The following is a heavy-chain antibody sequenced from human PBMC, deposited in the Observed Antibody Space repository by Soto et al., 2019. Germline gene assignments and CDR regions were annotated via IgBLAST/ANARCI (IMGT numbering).Heavy chain of an antibody. V-gene: IGHV3-30*18. CDR3: AKDRAFWSGTHDAFDI. D-gene: IGHD3-3*01. CDR2: ISYDGNNK. CDR1: EFTFSSYG. Sequence: GGSLRLSCAASEFTFSSYGMHWVRQAPGKGLEWLSVISYDGNNKYYTDSVKGRFTISRDNSKNTLYLQMNSLRGEDTAVYYCAKDRAFWSGTHDAFDIWGQGTMVTVSS. J-gene: IGHJ3*02.